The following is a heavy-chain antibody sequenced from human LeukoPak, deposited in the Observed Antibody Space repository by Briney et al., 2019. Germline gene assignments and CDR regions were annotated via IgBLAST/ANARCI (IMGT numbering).Heavy chain of an antibody. D-gene: IGHD2-2*01. CDR3: AREAFCSSTSCLTGYYYYGKDV. CDR1: GFTFSSYS. V-gene: IGHV3-21*01. J-gene: IGHJ6*02. Sequence: PGGSLRLSCAASGFTFSSYSMNWVRQAPGKGLEWVSSISSSSSYIYYADSVKGRFTISRDNAKNSLYLQMNSLRAEDTAVYYCAREAFCSSTSCLTGYYYYGKDVWGQGTTVTVSS. CDR2: ISSSSSYI.